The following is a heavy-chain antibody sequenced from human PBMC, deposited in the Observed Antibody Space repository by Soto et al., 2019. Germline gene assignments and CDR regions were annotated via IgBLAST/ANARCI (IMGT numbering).Heavy chain of an antibody. D-gene: IGHD1-26*01. J-gene: IGHJ5*02. Sequence: SGPTLVNPTHTLTLTCTFSGFSLSTTGVSMGWIRQPPGKALEWLAGIYWDDAKRYSPSLRTRLTITKDTSKNQVVLTMTNMDPMDTGTYYCARRPNSDSSGSWGQGTLFTVSS. CDR3: ARRPNSDSSGS. CDR2: IYWDDAK. V-gene: IGHV2-5*02. CDR1: GFSLSTTGVS.